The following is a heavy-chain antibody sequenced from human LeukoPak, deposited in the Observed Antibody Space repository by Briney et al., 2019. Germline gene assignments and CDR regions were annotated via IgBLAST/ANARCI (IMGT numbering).Heavy chain of an antibody. CDR1: GFTFSSYA. CDR3: AKDRIVMSGFFDY. Sequence: GGSLRLSCAASGFTFSSYAMSWVRQAPGKGLEWVSGISGRDGNTYYADSVKGRFTISRDNSKNTLYLQMISLRVEDTAIYYCAKDRIVMSGFFDYWGQGTLVSVSS. J-gene: IGHJ4*02. D-gene: IGHD6-19*01. V-gene: IGHV3-23*01. CDR2: ISGRDGNT.